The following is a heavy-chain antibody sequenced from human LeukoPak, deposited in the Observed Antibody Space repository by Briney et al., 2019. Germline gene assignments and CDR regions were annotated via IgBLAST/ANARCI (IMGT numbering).Heavy chain of an antibody. D-gene: IGHD1-14*01. CDR3: AKDITGAFDI. J-gene: IGHJ3*02. V-gene: IGHV3-30*18. Sequence: GRSLRLSCAASGFTFSSYGMHWVRQAPGKGLEWVAVISYDGSNKYYADSVKGRFTISRDNSKNTLYLQMNSLRAEDTAVYYCAKDITGAFDIWGQGTMVTVSS. CDR1: GFTFSSYG. CDR2: ISYDGSNK.